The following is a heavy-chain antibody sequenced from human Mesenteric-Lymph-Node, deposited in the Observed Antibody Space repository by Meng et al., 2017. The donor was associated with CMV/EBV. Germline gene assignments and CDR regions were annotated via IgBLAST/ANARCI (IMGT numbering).Heavy chain of an antibody. J-gene: IGHJ4*02. CDR2: INHSGGT. Sequence: GSLRLSCTVSGGSISNSDYYWGWIRQPPGEGLEWIGEINHSGGTNYNPSLKSRVTISIDTSKKQFSLKLSSVTAADTAVYYCARDSDGTLGYWGQGTLVTVSS. CDR1: GGSISNSDYY. CDR3: ARDSDGTLGY. D-gene: IGHD3-16*01. V-gene: IGHV4-39*07.